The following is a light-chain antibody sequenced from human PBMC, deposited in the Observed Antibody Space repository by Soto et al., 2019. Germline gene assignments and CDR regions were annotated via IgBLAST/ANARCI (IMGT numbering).Light chain of an antibody. CDR2: GAS. CDR1: QSVSSSH. Sequence: EIVLTQSPGTLSLSPGERATLSCRASQSVSSSHLAWYKHKPGQAPRLLIYGASIRATGIPDRFSGSGSGTDFTLTISRLEPEDFAVYYCQQYGSSLSRTFGQWTKLEIK. CDR3: QQYGSSLSRT. J-gene: IGKJ2*01. V-gene: IGKV3-20*01.